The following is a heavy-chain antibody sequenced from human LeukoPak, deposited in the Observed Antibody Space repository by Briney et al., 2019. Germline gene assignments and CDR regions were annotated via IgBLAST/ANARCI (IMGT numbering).Heavy chain of an antibody. V-gene: IGHV4-34*01. CDR3: ARGYCSSTSCYTYYYYYGMDV. D-gene: IGHD2-2*02. Sequence: SETLSLACAVYGRPFSGYYWSWIRQPPGKGLEWLGEINQSGSTNYNPSLKSRVTISVDTSKTQFSLKLSSVTAADTAVYYCARGYCSSTSCYTYYYYYGMDVWGQGTTVTVSS. J-gene: IGHJ6*02. CDR2: INQSGST. CDR1: GRPFSGYY.